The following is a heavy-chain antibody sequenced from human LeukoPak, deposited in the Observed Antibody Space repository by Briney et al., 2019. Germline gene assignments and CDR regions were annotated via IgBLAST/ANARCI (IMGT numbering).Heavy chain of an antibody. CDR2: IIPILGIA. J-gene: IGHJ4*02. Sequence: SVNVSFKASGGTFSSYAISWVRQAPAKGHEWMGLIIPILGIANYAQKFQGRVTINADKSTSTAYMELSSLRSEDTAVYYCARDSVIAAAVDYWGQGTLVAVSS. CDR3: ARDSVIAAAVDY. D-gene: IGHD6-13*01. CDR1: GGTFSSYA. V-gene: IGHV1-69*04.